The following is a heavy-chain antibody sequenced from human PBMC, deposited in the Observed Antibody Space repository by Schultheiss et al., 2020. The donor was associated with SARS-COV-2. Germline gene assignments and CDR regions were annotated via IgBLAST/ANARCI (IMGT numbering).Heavy chain of an antibody. V-gene: IGHV4-4*02. J-gene: IGHJ4*02. Sequence: SETLSLTCAVSGGSISSSNWWSWVRQPPGKGLEWIGEIYHSGSTNYNPSLKSRVTISVDKSKNQFSLKLSSVTAADTAVYYCAREGGDYSGSFDFWGQGTLVTVSS. CDR3: AREGGDYSGSFDF. D-gene: IGHD1-26*01. CDR1: GGSISSSNW. CDR2: IYHSGST.